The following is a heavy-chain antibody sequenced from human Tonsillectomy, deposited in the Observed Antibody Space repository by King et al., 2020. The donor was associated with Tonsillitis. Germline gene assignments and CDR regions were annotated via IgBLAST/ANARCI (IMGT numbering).Heavy chain of an antibody. D-gene: IGHD2-2*01. CDR1: GFTFDDYA. CDR3: TTAVVPAAMDDDYYYGMDV. J-gene: IGHJ6*02. CDR2: ITWDGSST. V-gene: IGHV3-43D*04. Sequence: VQLVESGGVVVQPGGSLRLSCAASGFTFDDYAMHWVRQALGKGLEWVSLITWDGSSTYYADSVKGRFTISRDNSKNSLYLQMNSLRTEDTALYYCTTAVVPAAMDDDYYYGMDVWGPGTTVTVSS.